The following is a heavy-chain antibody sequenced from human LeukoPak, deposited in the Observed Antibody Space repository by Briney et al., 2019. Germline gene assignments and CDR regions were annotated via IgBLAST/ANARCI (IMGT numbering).Heavy chain of an antibody. J-gene: IGHJ4*02. Sequence: PSETLSLTCTVSGGSISSYYWSWIRQPPGKGLEWIGYIYYSGSTNYNPSLKSRVTISVDTSKNQFSLKLSSVTAADTAVYYCARLLNAYCGGDCYSFDYWGQGTLVTVSS. CDR2: IYYSGST. D-gene: IGHD2-21*02. V-gene: IGHV4-59*08. CDR3: ARLLNAYCGGDCYSFDY. CDR1: GGSISSYY.